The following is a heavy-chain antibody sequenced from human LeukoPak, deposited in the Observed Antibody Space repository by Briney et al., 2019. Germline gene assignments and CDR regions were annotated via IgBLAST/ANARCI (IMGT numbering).Heavy chain of an antibody. CDR3: ARGRLGAVGYCSSTSCLHFDY. Sequence: PSETLSLTCAVYGGSFSGYYWSWIRQPPGKGLEWIGEINHSGSTNYNPSLKSRVTISVDTSKNQFSLKLSSVTAADTAVYYCARGRLGAVGYCSSTSCLHFDYWGQGTLVTVSS. CDR2: INHSGST. V-gene: IGHV4-34*01. J-gene: IGHJ4*02. D-gene: IGHD2-2*01. CDR1: GGSFSGYY.